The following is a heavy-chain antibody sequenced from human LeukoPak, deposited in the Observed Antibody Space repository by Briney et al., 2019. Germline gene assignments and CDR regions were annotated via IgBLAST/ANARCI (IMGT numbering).Heavy chain of an antibody. CDR3: ARDVAGPFDY. CDR1: GFTFNNYA. V-gene: IGHV3-66*01. D-gene: IGHD2-15*01. CDR2: IYSGGST. Sequence: PGGSLRLSCVASGFTFNNYAMSWVRQAPGKGLEWVSVIYSGGSTYYADSVKGRFTISRDNSKNTLYLQMNSLRAEDTAVYYCARDVAGPFDYWGQGTLVTVSS. J-gene: IGHJ4*02.